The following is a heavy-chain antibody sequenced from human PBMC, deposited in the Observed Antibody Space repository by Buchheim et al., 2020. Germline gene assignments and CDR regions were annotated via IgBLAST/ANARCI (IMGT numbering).Heavy chain of an antibody. Sequence: EVQLVESGGGLVKPGGSLRLSCAGSRFTFSSYTMNWVRQDPGKGLEWVSSISSGSSYMYYADSVKGRFTISRDNAKNSLYLHLNSLRAEDTAVYYCVRELNVGVFDYWGQGAL. CDR1: RFTFSSYT. D-gene: IGHD1-26*01. V-gene: IGHV3-21*01. CDR3: VRELNVGVFDY. CDR2: ISSGSSYM. J-gene: IGHJ4*02.